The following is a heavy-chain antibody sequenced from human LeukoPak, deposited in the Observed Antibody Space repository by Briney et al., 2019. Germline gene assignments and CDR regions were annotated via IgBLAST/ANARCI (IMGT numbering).Heavy chain of an antibody. CDR2: IYYSGST. Sequence: SETLSLTCSVSGDSISSYYWGWIRQPPGKGLEWIGSIYYSGSTYYNPSLKSRVTISVDTSKNQFSLKLSSVTAADTAVYYCAANFWSGYGFDPWGQGTLVTVSS. D-gene: IGHD3-3*01. J-gene: IGHJ5*02. CDR1: GDSISSYY. V-gene: IGHV4-39*07. CDR3: AANFWSGYGFDP.